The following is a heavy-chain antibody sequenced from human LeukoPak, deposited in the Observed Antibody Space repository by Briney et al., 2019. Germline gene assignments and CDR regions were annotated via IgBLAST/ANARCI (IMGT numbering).Heavy chain of an antibody. J-gene: IGHJ3*02. Sequence: KSGGSLRLSCTASGFIFSTYSMIWVRQAPGKGLEWVGRIKSKTDGGTADYAASVKGRFTISRDDSKNTLYMQMNSLKIEDTAVYYCAADYGDYVNAFDIWGQGTMVTVSS. V-gene: IGHV3-15*01. CDR2: IKSKTDGGTA. CDR3: AADYGDYVNAFDI. D-gene: IGHD4-17*01. CDR1: GFIFSTYS.